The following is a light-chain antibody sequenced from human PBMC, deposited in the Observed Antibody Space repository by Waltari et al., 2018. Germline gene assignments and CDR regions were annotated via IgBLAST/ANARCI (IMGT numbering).Light chain of an antibody. CDR2: GAS. CDR1: QNIRTY. CDR3: QQSFSSPWT. Sequence: DIQMTQSPSSLSASIGDTITVTCRASQNIRTYLKWYQQKPAKAPKLLIFGASSLPRGVPSRFSDRASGTEFTLTITNLQPDDFATYFCQQSFSSPWTFGQGTTV. J-gene: IGKJ1*01. V-gene: IGKV1-39*01.